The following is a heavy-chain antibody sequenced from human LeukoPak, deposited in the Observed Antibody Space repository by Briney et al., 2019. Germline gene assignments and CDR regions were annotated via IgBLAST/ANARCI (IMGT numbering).Heavy chain of an antibody. D-gene: IGHD6-19*01. CDR1: GFTLDTYW. CDR3: ARDHFSGCPDY. V-gene: IGHV3-74*01. Sequence: GGSLRLSCAASGFTLDTYWMHWVRQAPATGLVWVARINSDGSSTSYADSAKGRFTISRDNAKNALYLQLNSLRADDTAVYYCARDHFSGCPDYWGQGTLVTVSS. J-gene: IGHJ4*02. CDR2: INSDGSST.